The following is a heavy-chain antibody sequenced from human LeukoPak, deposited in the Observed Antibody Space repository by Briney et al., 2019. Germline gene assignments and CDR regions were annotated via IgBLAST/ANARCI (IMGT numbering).Heavy chain of an antibody. CDR3: ARDHSGSQHWFDP. V-gene: IGHV1-46*01. Sequence: LVKVSCKASGYTFSYYYMHWVRQAPGQGLEWMGVINPSGGTTSYAQKFQGRVTMTRDTSTSTVYMELSSLRSDDTALYYCARDHSGSQHWFDPWGQGTLVIVSS. J-gene: IGHJ5*02. D-gene: IGHD1-26*01. CDR2: INPSGGTT. CDR1: GYTFSYYY.